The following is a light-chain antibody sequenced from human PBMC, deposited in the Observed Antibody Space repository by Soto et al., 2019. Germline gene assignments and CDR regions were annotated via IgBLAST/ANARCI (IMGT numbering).Light chain of an antibody. CDR3: QQYNSYSFT. Sequence: DIQMTQSPSTLSASVGDRVTITCRASQSISSWLAWYQQKPGKAPKLLIYKASSLESGVPSRFSGSGSGTRFTLIISQPPPEYFATYYCQQYNSYSFTFGPGTKVDIK. CDR1: QSISSW. CDR2: KAS. J-gene: IGKJ3*01. V-gene: IGKV1-5*03.